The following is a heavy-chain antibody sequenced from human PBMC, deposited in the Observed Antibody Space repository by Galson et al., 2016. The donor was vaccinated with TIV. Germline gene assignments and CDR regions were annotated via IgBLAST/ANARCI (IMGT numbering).Heavy chain of an antibody. CDR3: AKVGARCYGDYPYYLAY. D-gene: IGHD4-17*01. J-gene: IGHJ4*02. Sequence: SLRLSCAGSGINFNNGWMNWVRQAPGKGLEWVGLISYDGSNKWYADSVKGRFTISRDNSKNTLYLQMNSLRVEDTAVYYCAKVGARCYGDYPYYLAYWGQGTLVTVSS. CDR1: GINFNNGW. CDR2: ISYDGSNK. V-gene: IGHV3-30*18.